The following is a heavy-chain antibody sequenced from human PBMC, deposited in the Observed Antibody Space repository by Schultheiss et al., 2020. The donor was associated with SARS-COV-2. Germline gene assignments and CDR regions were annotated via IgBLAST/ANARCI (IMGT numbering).Heavy chain of an antibody. CDR3: ARDSDYYYDSSGYYDY. CDR2: IFHSGST. V-gene: IGHV4-30-2*01. Sequence: SQTLSLTCPVSGGSITGGGYPWTWIRQPPGKALEWLGYIFHSGSTYYNPSLKSRITISVDTSKNQFSLKLSSVTAADTAVYYCARDSDYYYDSSGYYDYWGQGTLVTVSS. CDR1: GGSITGGGYP. D-gene: IGHD3-22*01. J-gene: IGHJ4*02.